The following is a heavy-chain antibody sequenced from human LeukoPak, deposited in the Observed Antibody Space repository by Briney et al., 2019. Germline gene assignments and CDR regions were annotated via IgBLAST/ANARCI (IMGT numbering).Heavy chain of an antibody. CDR1: GFTFSNYW. CDR3: ARDRYCTTTRCSDY. D-gene: IGHD2-2*01. J-gene: IGHJ4*02. V-gene: IGHV3-74*03. Sequence: GGSLRLSCAASGFTFSNYWMHWVRQAPGKGLVWVSRISTDGSSTTYADSVKGRFTISRDNAKNTLYLEMNSLRAEDTAVYYCARDRYCTTTRCSDYWGQGTLVTISS. CDR2: ISTDGSST.